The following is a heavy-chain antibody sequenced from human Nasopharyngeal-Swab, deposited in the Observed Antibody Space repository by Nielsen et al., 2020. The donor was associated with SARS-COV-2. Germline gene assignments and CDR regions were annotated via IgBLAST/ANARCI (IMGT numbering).Heavy chain of an antibody. V-gene: IGHV3-23*01. D-gene: IGHD3-16*01. J-gene: IGHJ3*02. CDR1: GFTFSSYA. Sequence: GGSLRLSCAASGFTFSSYAMSWVRQAPGKGLEWVSAISGSGGGTYYADSVKGRFTISRDNSKNTLYLQMNSLRAEDTAVYYCAKTNWGSDAFDIWGQGTMVTVSS. CDR2: ISGSGGGT. CDR3: AKTNWGSDAFDI.